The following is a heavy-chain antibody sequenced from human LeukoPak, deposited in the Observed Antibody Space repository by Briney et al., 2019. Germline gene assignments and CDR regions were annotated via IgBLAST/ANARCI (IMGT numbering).Heavy chain of an antibody. V-gene: IGHV3-23*01. CDR2: ISGSGGNT. D-gene: IGHD6-13*01. CDR3: AKGGSWYRPTFFDY. CDR1: EFTFSSYA. J-gene: IGHJ4*02. Sequence: PGGSLRLSCAASEFTFSSYAMTWVRQAPGKGLEWVSAISGSGGNTYYADSVKGRFTISRDNPRNKFYLQMNSLRVEDTAVYYCAKGGSWYRPTFFDYWGQGTLVTVSS.